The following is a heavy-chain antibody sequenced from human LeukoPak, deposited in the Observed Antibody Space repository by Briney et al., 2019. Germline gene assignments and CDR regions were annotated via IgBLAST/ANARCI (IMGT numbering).Heavy chain of an antibody. CDR2: FDPEDGET. D-gene: IGHD5-18*01. Sequence: VASVKVSCKVSGYTLAELSMHWVRQAPGKGLEWMGGFDPEDGETIYAQKFQGRVTMTEDTSTDTAYMELSSLRSEDTAVYYCARSQDTAMVRYEDYWGQGTLVTVSS. CDR1: GYTLAELS. CDR3: ARSQDTAMVRYEDY. V-gene: IGHV1-24*01. J-gene: IGHJ4*02.